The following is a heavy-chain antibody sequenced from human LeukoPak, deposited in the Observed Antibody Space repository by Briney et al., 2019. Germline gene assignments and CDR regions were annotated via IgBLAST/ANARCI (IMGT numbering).Heavy chain of an antibody. J-gene: IGHJ4*02. CDR2: LRGRGGDT. D-gene: IGHD3-22*01. V-gene: IGHV3-23*01. CDR3: AKDQNYESSGYYGGFDC. CDR1: GFSFSSHV. Sequence: PGGSLRLFCAASGFSFSSHVMHWVCQAPGKGLEWGSGLRGRGGDTYHADSVKGRYTISRDNSKNTLNLQMNSLRAEDTALYFCAKDQNYESSGYYGGFDCWGQGTLVTVSS.